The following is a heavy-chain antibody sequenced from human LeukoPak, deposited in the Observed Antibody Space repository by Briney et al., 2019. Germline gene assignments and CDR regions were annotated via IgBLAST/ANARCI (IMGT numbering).Heavy chain of an antibody. CDR2: IRYDGSSE. D-gene: IGHD5/OR15-5a*01. J-gene: IGHJ3*02. V-gene: IGHV3-30*02. CDR3: ARSRAGSTDAFDI. CDR1: GFTFSGYG. Sequence: GGSLRLSCAASGFTFSGYGMHWVRQAPGKGLEWVAFIRYDGSSEYYADSVKGRFTISRDNSKHTLYLQMNSLRAEDTAVYYCARSRAGSTDAFDIWGQGAMVTVSS.